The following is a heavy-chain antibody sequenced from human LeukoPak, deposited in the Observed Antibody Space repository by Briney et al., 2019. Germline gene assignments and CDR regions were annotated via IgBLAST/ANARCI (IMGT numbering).Heavy chain of an antibody. CDR3: TTGSSSWYYYYGMDV. Sequence: GGSLRLSCAASGFTFSSYGMHWVRQAPGKGLEWVGRIKSKTDGGTTDYAAPVKGRFTISRDDSKNTLYLQRNSLKTEDTAVYYCTTGSSSWYYYYGMDVWGQGTTVTVSS. V-gene: IGHV3-15*01. J-gene: IGHJ6*02. D-gene: IGHD6-13*01. CDR2: IKSKTDGGTT. CDR1: GFTFSSYG.